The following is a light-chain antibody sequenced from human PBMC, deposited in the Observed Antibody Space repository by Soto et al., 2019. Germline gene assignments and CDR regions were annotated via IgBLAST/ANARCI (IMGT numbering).Light chain of an antibody. CDR3: QQYNNWPPIT. J-gene: IGKJ5*01. CDR2: GAS. V-gene: IGKV3-15*01. Sequence: EIVLTQPPGTMSLSPLETATISCSYIQTIGRNYLAWYQQKPGQAPRLLIYGASTRATGIPARFSGSGSGTEFTLTISSLQSEDFAVYYCQQYNNWPPITFGQGTRLEIK. CDR1: QTIGRN.